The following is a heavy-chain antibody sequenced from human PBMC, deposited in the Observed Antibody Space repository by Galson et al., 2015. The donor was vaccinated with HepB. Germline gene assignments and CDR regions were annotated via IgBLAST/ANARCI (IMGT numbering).Heavy chain of an antibody. Sequence: SVKVSCKASGGTFSSYTISWVRQAPGQGLEWMGRIIPILGIANYAQKFQGRVTITADKSTSTAYMELSSLRAEDTAVYYCAKLYCSGGSCRDAFDIWGQGTMVTVSS. CDR2: IIPILGIA. J-gene: IGHJ3*02. CDR3: AKLYCSGGSCRDAFDI. CDR1: GGTFSSYT. V-gene: IGHV1-69*02. D-gene: IGHD2-15*01.